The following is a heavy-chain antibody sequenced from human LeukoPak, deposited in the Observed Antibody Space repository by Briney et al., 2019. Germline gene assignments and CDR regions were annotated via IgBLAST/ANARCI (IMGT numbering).Heavy chain of an antibody. V-gene: IGHV3-33*08. D-gene: IGHD2-15*01. CDR3: ARAGYCSGGSCYGSDY. Sequence: GGSLRLSCAASGFTFSSYGMHWVRQAPGKGLEWVAAIWYDGSIQYYADSVKGRFTISRDNYKNTLYLQMDSLRAEDTAVYYCARAGYCSGGSCYGSDYWGQGTLVCVSS. CDR2: IWYDGSIQ. J-gene: IGHJ4*02. CDR1: GFTFSSYG.